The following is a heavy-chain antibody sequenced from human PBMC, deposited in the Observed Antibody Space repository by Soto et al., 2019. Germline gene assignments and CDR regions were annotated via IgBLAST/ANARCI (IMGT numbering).Heavy chain of an antibody. CDR2: VWHDGSNK. CDR3: ARPPNMYRWKDGGFDI. Sequence: QVQVVESGGGVVQPGRSLRLSCAASGFTFSAYGMHWVRQAPGKGLEWVAVVWHDGSNKYYADSVKGRFTISKDNCKNTLYLQMNSLRAPDTSVSYLARPPNMYRWKDGGFDIWGQGTTVTVSS. CDR1: GFTFSAYG. J-gene: IGHJ3*02. V-gene: IGHV3-33*01. D-gene: IGHD1-1*01.